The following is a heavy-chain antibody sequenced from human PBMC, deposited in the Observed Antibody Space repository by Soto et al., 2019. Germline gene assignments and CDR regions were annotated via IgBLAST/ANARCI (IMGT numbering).Heavy chain of an antibody. V-gene: IGHV3-33*01. CDR2: IWYDGSNK. CDR1: GFTFSSYG. Sequence: QVQLVESGGGVVQPGRSLRLSCAASGFTFSSYGMHWVRQAPGKGLEWVAVIWYDGSNKYYADSVKGRFTISRDNSKNTLYLQMNSLRAEDTAVYYCARAPDRYYYDGMDVWGQGTTVTVSS. CDR3: ARAPDRYYYDGMDV. J-gene: IGHJ6*02.